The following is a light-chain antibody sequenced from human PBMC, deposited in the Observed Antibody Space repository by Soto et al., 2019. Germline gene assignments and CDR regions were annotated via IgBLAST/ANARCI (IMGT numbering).Light chain of an antibody. V-gene: IGLV1-47*01. CDR3: AAWDDSLSGRV. CDR2: RNN. CDR1: SSNIGSNY. J-gene: IGLJ3*02. Sequence: QSALTQPPSASETPGQRVTISCSGSSSNIGSNYVYWYQQLPGTAPKLLIYRNNQRPPGVPDRFSGSKSGTSASLAISGLRSEDEADYYCAAWDDSLSGRVFGGGTKLTVL.